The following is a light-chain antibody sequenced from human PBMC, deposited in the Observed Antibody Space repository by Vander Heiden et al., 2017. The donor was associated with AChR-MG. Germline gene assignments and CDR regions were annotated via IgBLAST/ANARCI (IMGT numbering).Light chain of an antibody. CDR2: DVT. V-gene: IGLV2-14*03. Sequence: QSAPTQSAPVSGSPGPPITISCTGATSNIDDYRYVSWYQQYPGKAPKLIIYDVTKRPSGVSDRFSGSKSGNTASLTISGIQAEDEANYYCTSYTSGKSPSVVFGRGTKLTVL. J-gene: IGLJ2*01. CDR1: TSNIDDYRY. CDR3: TSYTSGKSPSVV.